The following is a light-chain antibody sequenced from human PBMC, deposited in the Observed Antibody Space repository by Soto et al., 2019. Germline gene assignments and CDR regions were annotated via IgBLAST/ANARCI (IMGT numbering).Light chain of an antibody. CDR1: NIGSKS. V-gene: IGLV3-21*04. Sequence: SYELTQSPSVSVAPGKTARITCGGNNIGSKSVHWYQQKPGQAPVLVIYYDSDRPSGIPERFSGSNSGNTATLTISRVEAGDEADYYCQVWDSSSDPHVVFGGGTQLTVL. CDR2: YDS. CDR3: QVWDSSSDPHVV. J-gene: IGLJ2*01.